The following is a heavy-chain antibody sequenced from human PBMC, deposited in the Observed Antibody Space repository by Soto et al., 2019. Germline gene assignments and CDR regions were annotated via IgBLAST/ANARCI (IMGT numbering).Heavy chain of an antibody. CDR3: ATMGGPGAVAGTGGY. D-gene: IGHD6-19*01. CDR1: GYTFTSYA. CDR2: INAGNGNT. Sequence: ASVKVSCKASGYTFTSYAMHWVRQAPGQRLEWMGWINAGNGNTKYSQKFQGRVTITRDTSASTAYMELSSLRSEDTAVYYCATMGGPGAVAGTGGYWGQGTLVTVSS. J-gene: IGHJ4*02. V-gene: IGHV1-3*01.